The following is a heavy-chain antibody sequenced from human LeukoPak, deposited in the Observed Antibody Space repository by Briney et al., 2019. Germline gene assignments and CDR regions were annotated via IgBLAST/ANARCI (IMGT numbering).Heavy chain of an antibody. CDR1: GYTFTGYY. V-gene: IGHV1-2*02. CDR3: ACQGDCAMLLDSGLGVFH. D-gene: IGHD2-8*01. Sequence: GASVKVSCKASGYTFTGYYMHWVRQAPGQGLEWMGWINPNSGGTNYAQKFQGRVTMTRDTSISTAYMELSRLRSDDTAVYYCACQGDCAMLLDSGLGVFHWGQGTLVTVSS. J-gene: IGHJ4*02. CDR2: INPNSGGT.